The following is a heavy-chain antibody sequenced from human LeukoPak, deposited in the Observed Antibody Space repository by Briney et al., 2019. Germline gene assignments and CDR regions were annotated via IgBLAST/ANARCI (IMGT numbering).Heavy chain of an antibody. V-gene: IGHV3-9*01. CDR1: GFTFDDYA. D-gene: IGHD2-21*02. CDR2: ISWNSGRI. Sequence: GRSLRLSCAASGFTFDDYAMHWVRQVPGKGLEWVSGISWNSGRIDYADSVKGRFTISRDNAKKSLFLQMKSLRVEDTAFYYCARDREVVTAKAQMDVWGKGTTVTVSS. CDR3: ARDREVVTAKAQMDV. J-gene: IGHJ6*03.